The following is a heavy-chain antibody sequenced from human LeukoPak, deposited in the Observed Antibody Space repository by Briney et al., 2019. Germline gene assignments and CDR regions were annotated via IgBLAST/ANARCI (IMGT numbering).Heavy chain of an antibody. V-gene: IGHV3-33*06. CDR1: GFTFSSYG. Sequence: GSLRLSCAAAGFTFSSYGLHWVRQAPGKGLEWVAVVWDDGSSQNYADSVKGRFTISRDNSKNMLYLQMNSLRAEDTAVYYCAKDQWNPDYWGQGTLVSVSS. D-gene: IGHD6-19*01. J-gene: IGHJ4*02. CDR2: VWDDGSSQ. CDR3: AKDQWNPDY.